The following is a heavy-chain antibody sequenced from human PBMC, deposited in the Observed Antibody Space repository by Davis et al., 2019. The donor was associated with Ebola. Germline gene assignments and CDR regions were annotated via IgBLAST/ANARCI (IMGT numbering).Heavy chain of an antibody. CDR3: AKDISAVAGPNDY. J-gene: IGHJ4*02. V-gene: IGHV3-30*18. D-gene: IGHD6-19*01. Sequence: PGGSLRLSCAASGFTFSSYGMHWVRQAPGKGLEWVAVISYDGSNKYYADSVKGRFTISRDNSKNTLYLQMNSLRAEDTAVHYCAKDISAVAGPNDYWGQGTLVTVSS. CDR2: ISYDGSNK. CDR1: GFTFSSYG.